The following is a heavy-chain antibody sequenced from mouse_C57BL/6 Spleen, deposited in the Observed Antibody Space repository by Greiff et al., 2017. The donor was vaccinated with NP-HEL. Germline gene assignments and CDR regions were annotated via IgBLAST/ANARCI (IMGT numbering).Heavy chain of an antibody. J-gene: IGHJ1*03. CDR3: ARAEGRGYFDV. D-gene: IGHD3-3*01. CDR2: IHPNSGST. Sequence: QVQLQQSGAELVKPGASVKLSCKASGYTFTSYWMHWVKQRPGQGLEWIGMIHPNSGSTNYNEKFKSKATLTVDKSSSTAYMQLSSLTSEDSAVYYCARAEGRGYFDVWGTGTTVTVSS. CDR1: GYTFTSYW. V-gene: IGHV1-64*01.